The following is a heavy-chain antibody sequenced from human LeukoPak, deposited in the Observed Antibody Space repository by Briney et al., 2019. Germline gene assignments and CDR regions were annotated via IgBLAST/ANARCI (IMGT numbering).Heavy chain of an antibody. J-gene: IGHJ4*02. CDR1: GGTFSSYA. CDR3: ARAAGRQLRAYYFDY. D-gene: IGHD2-2*01. CDR2: IIPIFGTA. Sequence: GASVKVSCKASGGTFSSYAISWVRQAPGQGLEWMGGIIPIFGTANYAQKFQGRVTMTMDMSTSTVYMELSSLRSEDTAVYYCARAAGRQLRAYYFDYWGQGTLVTVSS. V-gene: IGHV1-69*05.